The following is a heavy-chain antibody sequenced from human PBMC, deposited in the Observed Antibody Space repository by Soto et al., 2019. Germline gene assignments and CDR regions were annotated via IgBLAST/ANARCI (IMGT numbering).Heavy chain of an antibody. D-gene: IGHD3-16*02. V-gene: IGHV1-18*01. J-gene: IGHJ4*02. Sequence: QVQLVQSGAEVKKPGASVKVSCKASGYTFTSYGISWVRQAPGQGLEWMGWISAYNGNTNYAQKLQGRVTMTTDTSTSTANMELRSLRSDDTAVYYCARGPRNYYDYVWGSYPHADYWGQGTLVTVSS. CDR2: ISAYNGNT. CDR3: ARGPRNYYDYVWGSYPHADY. CDR1: GYTFTSYG.